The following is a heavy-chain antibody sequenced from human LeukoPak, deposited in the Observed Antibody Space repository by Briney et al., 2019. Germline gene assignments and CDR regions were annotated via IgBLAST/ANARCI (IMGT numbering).Heavy chain of an antibody. V-gene: IGHV1-18*01. CDR1: GYTFTSYG. CDR3: ARGGRYLWFGEFWVFDY. Sequence: ASVKVSCKASGYTFTSYGISWVRQAPGQGLEWMGWISAYNGKTNYAQKFQGRVTMTTDTSTSTAYMELRSLRSDDTAVYYCARGGRYLWFGEFWVFDYWGQGTLVTVSS. CDR2: ISAYNGKT. D-gene: IGHD3-10*01. J-gene: IGHJ4*02.